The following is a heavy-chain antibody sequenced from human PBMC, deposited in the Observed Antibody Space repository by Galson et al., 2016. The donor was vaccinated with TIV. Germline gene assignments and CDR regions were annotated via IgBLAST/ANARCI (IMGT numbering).Heavy chain of an antibody. CDR2: ISYDGNYK. V-gene: IGHV3-30*04. D-gene: IGHD6-19*01. CDR3: AREDHQYGSGWYSYYYYYGMDI. CDR1: GFTFRSSA. J-gene: IGHJ6*02. Sequence: SLRLSCAASGFTFRSSAMYWVRQAPGKGLQCLAIISYDGNYKYYADSVKGRFTISRDNSKNTLYLQMNGLRPADTALYYCAREDHQYGSGWYSYYYYYGMDIWGQGTTVTVS.